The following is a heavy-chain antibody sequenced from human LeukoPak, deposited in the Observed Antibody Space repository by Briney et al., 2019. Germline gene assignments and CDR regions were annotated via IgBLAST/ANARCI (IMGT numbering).Heavy chain of an antibody. V-gene: IGHV3-13*01. CDR3: ARAYSYGPQGYYYYGMDV. Sequence: PGGSLRLSCAASGFTFSSYDMHWVRQATGKGLEWVSAIGTAGDTYYPGSVKGRFTISRENAKNSLYLQMNSLRAGDTAVYYCARAYSYGPQGYYYYGMDVWGQGTTVTVSS. D-gene: IGHD5-18*01. J-gene: IGHJ6*02. CDR1: GFTFSSYD. CDR2: IGTAGDT.